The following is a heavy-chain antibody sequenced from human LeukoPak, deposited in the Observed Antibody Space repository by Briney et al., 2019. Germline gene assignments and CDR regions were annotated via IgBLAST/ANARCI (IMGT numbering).Heavy chain of an antibody. CDR2: IHYTGRT. J-gene: IGHJ4*02. D-gene: IGHD1-26*01. CDR3: ARHKDGGSWPLDS. V-gene: IGHV4-59*08. Sequence: SETLSLTCTVSGGSISGYYWSWIRQPPGKTLEWIAHIHYTGRTTYNPSLQSRVTMSLDTSRNQFSLNLNSVSATDTAVYYCARHKDGGSWPLDSWGPGTLVTVSS. CDR1: GGSISGYY.